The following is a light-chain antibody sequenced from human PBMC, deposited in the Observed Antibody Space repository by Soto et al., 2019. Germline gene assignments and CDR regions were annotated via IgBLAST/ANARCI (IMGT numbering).Light chain of an antibody. V-gene: IGLV2-14*01. CDR1: SSDVGGYNY. CDR2: DVS. J-gene: IGLJ2*01. Sequence: QSALTQPASVSGSPGQSITISCTGTSSDVGGYNYVSWYQQHPGKAPKLMIYDVSNRPSGVSNRFSGSKSGNTASLTISGLQAEDEADYYCSSYTSSSISLVFGGGTQLTVL. CDR3: SSYTSSSISLV.